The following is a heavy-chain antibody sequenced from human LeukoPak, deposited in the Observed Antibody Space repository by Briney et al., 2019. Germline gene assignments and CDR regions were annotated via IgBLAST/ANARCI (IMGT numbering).Heavy chain of an antibody. CDR3: AKDWGHCSGGSCCNFDY. J-gene: IGHJ4*02. D-gene: IGHD2-15*01. Sequence: LAGGSLRLSCAASGFTFSSYGMHWVRQAPGKGLEWVAVISYDGSNKYYADSVKGRFTISRDNSKNTLYLQMNSLRAEDTAVYYCAKDWGHCSGGSCCNFDYWGQGTLVTVSS. CDR2: ISYDGSNK. CDR1: GFTFSSYG. V-gene: IGHV3-30*18.